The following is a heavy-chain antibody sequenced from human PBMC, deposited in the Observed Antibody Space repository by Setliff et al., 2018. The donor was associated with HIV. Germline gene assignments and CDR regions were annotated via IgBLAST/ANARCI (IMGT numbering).Heavy chain of an antibody. CDR2: IYYSGST. CDR3: ASARTFYAESALDY. J-gene: IGHJ4*02. CDR1: GGSVSSADYY. D-gene: IGHD4-17*01. Sequence: PSETLSLTCAVSGGSVSSADYYWNWIRQHPGKGLEWVGYIYYSGSTFYNPSLKSRITISVDTSKNQFSLKLISMTAEDTAVYYCASARTFYAESALDYWGQGTLVTVS. V-gene: IGHV4-31*02.